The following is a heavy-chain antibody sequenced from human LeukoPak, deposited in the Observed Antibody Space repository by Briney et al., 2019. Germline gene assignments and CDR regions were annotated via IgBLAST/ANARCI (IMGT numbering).Heavy chain of an antibody. Sequence: SSVKVSCKASGYTFTSYDINLVRQATRQALEWMGWMNANSGNTGYAQKFQGIVPMIRNTSISTVDMELSSLRSEDTAVYYCARGRSYAYGSGKRAYFCDYWGQGTLVTVSS. J-gene: IGHJ4*02. CDR1: GYTFTSYD. CDR2: MNANSGNT. D-gene: IGHD3-10*01. CDR3: ARGRSYAYGSGKRAYFCDY. V-gene: IGHV1-8*01.